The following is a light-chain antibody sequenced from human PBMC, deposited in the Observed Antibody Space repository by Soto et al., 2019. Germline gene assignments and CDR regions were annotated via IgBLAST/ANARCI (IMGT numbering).Light chain of an antibody. CDR3: QQLGT. V-gene: IGKV3D-15*01. Sequence: EIVMTQSPATLSVSPGERATLSCRASQSVSSNLAWYQQKPGQAPRLLIYGASTRATGIPDRFSASGSGTDFTLTISRLEPEDFAVYYCQQLGTFGQGTKVEIK. CDR1: QSVSSN. CDR2: GAS. J-gene: IGKJ1*01.